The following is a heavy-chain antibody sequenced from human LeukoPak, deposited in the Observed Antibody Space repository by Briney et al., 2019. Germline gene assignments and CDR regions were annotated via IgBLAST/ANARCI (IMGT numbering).Heavy chain of an antibody. D-gene: IGHD4-17*01. CDR1: GVSINNYH. J-gene: IGHJ4*02. Sequence: PSETLSLTCTVSGVSINNYHWGWIRQPPGKGLEWIGHISYSGSTSYHPSLQSRVTISLDTSKNQFSLQLSSVTAADTVTYYCARVGGYGDSYYWGQGTLVTVSS. CDR2: ISYSGST. V-gene: IGHV4-59*01. CDR3: ARVGGYGDSYY.